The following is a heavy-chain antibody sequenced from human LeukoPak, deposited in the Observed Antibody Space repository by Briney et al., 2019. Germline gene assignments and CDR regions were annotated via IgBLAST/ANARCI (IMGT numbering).Heavy chain of an antibody. CDR2: IIPILGIA. D-gene: IGHD2-2*01. CDR3: ARGDVVVPAATYYYYYYGMDV. Sequence: ASVKVSCKASGGTFSSYAISWVRQAPGQGLEWMGRIIPILGIANYAQKFQGRVTITADKSTSTAYMELSSLRSEDTAVYYCARGDVVVPAATYYYYYYGMDVWGQGTTVTVSS. V-gene: IGHV1-69*04. J-gene: IGHJ6*02. CDR1: GGTFSSYA.